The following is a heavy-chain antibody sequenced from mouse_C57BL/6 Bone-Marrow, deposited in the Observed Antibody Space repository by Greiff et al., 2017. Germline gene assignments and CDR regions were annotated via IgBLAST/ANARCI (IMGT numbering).Heavy chain of an antibody. V-gene: IGHV1-26*01. Sequence: EVQLQQSGPELVKPGASVKISCKASGYTFTDYYMNWVKQSHGKSLEWIGDINPNNGGTSYNQKFKGKATLTVDKSSSTAYMELRSLTSEDSAVYYCARWDGSPMDYWGQGTSVTVSS. CDR2: INPNNGGT. CDR1: GYTFTDYY. CDR3: ARWDGSPMDY. J-gene: IGHJ4*01. D-gene: IGHD1-1*01.